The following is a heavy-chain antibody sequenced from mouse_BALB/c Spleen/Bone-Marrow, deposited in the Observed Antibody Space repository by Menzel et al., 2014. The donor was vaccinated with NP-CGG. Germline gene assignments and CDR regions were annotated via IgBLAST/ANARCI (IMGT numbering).Heavy chain of an antibody. CDR1: GYAFSSYW. CDR3: ARWLPAMDY. CDR2: IYPGDGDT. Sequence: QVQLQQPGAELVGPGSSVKISCKASGYAFSSYWMSWVKQRPGQGLEWIGQIYPGDGDTNYNGKFKGKATLTADKSSSTAYMQLSSLTSEDSAVYFCARWLPAMDYWGQGTSVTVSS. J-gene: IGHJ4*01. V-gene: IGHV1-80*01. D-gene: IGHD2-2*01.